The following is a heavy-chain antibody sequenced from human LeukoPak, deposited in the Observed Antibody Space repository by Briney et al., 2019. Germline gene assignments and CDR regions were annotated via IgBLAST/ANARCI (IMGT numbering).Heavy chain of an antibody. D-gene: IGHD5-12*01. J-gene: IGHJ6*03. V-gene: IGHV3-21*01. CDR2: ISSSSSYI. CDR3: ARDRSGYDYYYYYYMDV. CDR1: GFTFSSYS. Sequence: GGSLRLSCAASGFTFSSYSMNWVRQAPGKGLEWVSSISSSSSYIYYADSVKGRFTISRDNAKNSLYLQMNSLRAEDTAVYYCARDRSGYDYYYYYYMDVWGKGTTVTVSS.